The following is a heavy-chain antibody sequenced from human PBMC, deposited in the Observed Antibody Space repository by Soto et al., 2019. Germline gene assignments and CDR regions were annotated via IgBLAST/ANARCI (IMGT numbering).Heavy chain of an antibody. CDR3: ARSRNSAVADSFDF. CDR2: ISRDGSNK. J-gene: IGHJ4*02. V-gene: IGHV3-30*04. CDR1: GFTFSRYA. D-gene: IGHD3-10*01. Sequence: QVQVVESGGGVVQPGRSLRLSCAASGFTFSRYAIHWVRQAPGKGLEWVAVISRDGSNKYYVDSVKGRFTISRDNSKNTLYLQMNSLRDEDTAVYYCARSRNSAVADSFDFLGQGTMITVSP.